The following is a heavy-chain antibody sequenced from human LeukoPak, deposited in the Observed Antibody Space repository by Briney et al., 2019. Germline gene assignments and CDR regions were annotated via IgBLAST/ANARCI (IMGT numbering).Heavy chain of an antibody. CDR3: ARAKPKNMVRGLIMRRESRYYFDY. CDR1: GFTVSSNY. CDR2: FYSGGSP. V-gene: IGHV3-53*01. Sequence: PGGSLRLSCAASGFTVSSNYITRVPQAPGKGLEWVPVFYSGGSPYYADSVKGRFTISGDNSKSTLYIHMNSLRAEDTAVYYCARAKPKNMVRGLIMRRESRYYFDYWGQGTLVTVSS. D-gene: IGHD3-10*01. J-gene: IGHJ4*02.